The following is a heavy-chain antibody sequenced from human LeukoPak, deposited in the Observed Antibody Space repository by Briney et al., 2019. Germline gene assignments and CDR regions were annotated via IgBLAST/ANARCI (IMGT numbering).Heavy chain of an antibody. D-gene: IGHD3-16*01. CDR1: GDSVSSKSVA. Sequence: SQTLSLTCAISGDSVSSKSVAWNWIRQSPSRGLEWLGRTYYRSKWSNDYAVSVRSRITINPDTSKNQFSLQLNSMTPADAAVYYCVRSRGGDFDHWGQGTRVAVSS. CDR3: VRSRGGDFDH. J-gene: IGHJ4*02. CDR2: TYYRSKWSN. V-gene: IGHV6-1*01.